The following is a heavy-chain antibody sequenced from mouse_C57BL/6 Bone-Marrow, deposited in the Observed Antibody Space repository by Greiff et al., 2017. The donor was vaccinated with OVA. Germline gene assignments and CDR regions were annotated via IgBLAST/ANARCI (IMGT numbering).Heavy chain of an antibody. V-gene: IGHV1-76*01. CDR2: IYPGSGNT. J-gene: IGHJ2*01. D-gene: IGHD1-1*01. Sequence: QVQLQQSGAELVRPGASVKLSCKASGYTFTDYYINWVKQRPGQGLEWIARIYPGSGNTYYNEKFKGKATMTAEKSSSTAYMQLSSLTSEDSAVYCCARYGSRYFDYWGQGTTLTVSS. CDR3: ARYGSRYFDY. CDR1: GYTFTDYY.